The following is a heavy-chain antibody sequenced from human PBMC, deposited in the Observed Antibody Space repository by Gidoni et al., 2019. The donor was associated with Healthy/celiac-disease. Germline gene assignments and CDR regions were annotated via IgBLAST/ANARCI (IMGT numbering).Heavy chain of an antibody. CDR2: ISSSSSYI. CDR3: ARDEILWFGELAGAPNFDY. Sequence: EVQLVESGGGLVKHGGSLRLSCAASGFTFRSYSMHWVRQAPGKGLEWVSSISSSSSYIYYADSVKGRFTISRDNAKNSLYLQMNSLRAEDTAVYYCARDEILWFGELAGAPNFDYWGQGTLVTVSS. D-gene: IGHD3-10*01. J-gene: IGHJ4*02. CDR1: GFTFRSYS. V-gene: IGHV3-21*01.